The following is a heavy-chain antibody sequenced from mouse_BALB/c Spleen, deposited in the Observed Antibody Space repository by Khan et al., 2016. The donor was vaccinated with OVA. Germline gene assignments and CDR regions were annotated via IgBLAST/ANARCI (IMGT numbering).Heavy chain of an antibody. J-gene: IGHJ3*01. Sequence: EVQLQESGPGLVKPSQSLSLTCTVTGYSITSDYAWNWIRQFPGNKLEWMGYINYSGTTSKKPSLKSRISITRDTSKNQFFLQLNSVTTEDTATYYCVRGRAYVGQGTLVTVSA. CDR1: GYSITSDYA. CDR2: INYSGTT. CDR3: VRGRAY. V-gene: IGHV3-2*02.